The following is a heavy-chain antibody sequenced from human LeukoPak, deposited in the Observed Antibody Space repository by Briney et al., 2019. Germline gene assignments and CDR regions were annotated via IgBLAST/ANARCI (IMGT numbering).Heavy chain of an antibody. D-gene: IGHD1-26*01. J-gene: IGHJ6*02. CDR2: ISSSGSTI. Sequence: PGGSLRLSCAASGFTFSDYYMSWIRQAPGKGLEWVSYISSSGSTIYYADSVKGRFTISRDNAKNSLYLQMNSLRAEDTAVYYCAKDRGVVGAYYYGMDVWGQGTTVTVSS. V-gene: IGHV3-11*01. CDR3: AKDRGVVGAYYYGMDV. CDR1: GFTFSDYY.